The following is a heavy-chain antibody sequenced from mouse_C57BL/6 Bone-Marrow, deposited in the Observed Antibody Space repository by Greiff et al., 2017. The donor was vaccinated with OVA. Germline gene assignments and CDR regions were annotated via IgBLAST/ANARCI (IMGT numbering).Heavy chain of an antibody. CDR3: ATRDGYDEGFAD. CDR1: GYTFTSYW. J-gene: IGHJ3*01. Sequence: VQLQQSGAELVMPGASLKLSCTASGYTFTSYWMPWVKQRPGQGLEWIGEIDPSDSYTNYHHKFKGQFTLSVDKSSSTAYMQLSSLTSEDSAVYYCATRDGYDEGFADWGQGTLVTVSA. D-gene: IGHD2-2*01. CDR2: IDPSDSYT. V-gene: IGHV1-69*01.